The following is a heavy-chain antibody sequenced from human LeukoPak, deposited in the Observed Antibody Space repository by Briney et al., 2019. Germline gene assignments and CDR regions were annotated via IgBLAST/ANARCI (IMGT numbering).Heavy chain of an antibody. CDR3: ARVAKERVGGVYYFDY. D-gene: IGHD1-1*01. V-gene: IGHV3-13*01. CDR1: GFTFSDYD. J-gene: IGHJ4*02. CDR2: IGTAGDT. Sequence: AEGSLRLSCAASGFTFSDYDMHWVRQATGKGLEWVSAIGTAGDTYYTGSVKGRFTISRENAKNSLYLQMNSLRAGDTAVYYCARVAKERVGGVYYFDYWGQGTLVTVSS.